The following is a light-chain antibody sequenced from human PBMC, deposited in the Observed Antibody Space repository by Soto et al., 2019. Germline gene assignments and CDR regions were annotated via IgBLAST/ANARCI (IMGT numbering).Light chain of an antibody. CDR3: QLYGYSPMFT. CDR1: QSIPTSY. J-gene: IGKJ2*01. V-gene: IGKV3-20*01. Sequence: EIVLTQSPGTLSLSAGERATLSCRASQSIPTSYLSWYQKKPGQAPRLLIYGTSTRATGIPDRFSGGGSGIDFILTISGLEPEDFAVYYCQLYGYSPMFTFDQGTKVEIK. CDR2: GTS.